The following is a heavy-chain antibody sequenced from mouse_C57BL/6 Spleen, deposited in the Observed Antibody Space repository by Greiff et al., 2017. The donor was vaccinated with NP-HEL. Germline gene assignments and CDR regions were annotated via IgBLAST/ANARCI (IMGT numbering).Heavy chain of an antibody. V-gene: IGHV1-64*01. CDR1: GYTFTSYW. Sequence: QVQLQQPGAELVKPGASVKLSCKASGYTFTSYWMHWVKQRPGQGLEWIGMIHPNSGSTNYNEKFKSKATLTVDKSSSTAYMQLSSLTSEDSAVYYCARSGITTVVAVDYWGQGTTLTVSS. CDR3: ARSGITTVVAVDY. D-gene: IGHD1-1*01. CDR2: IHPNSGST. J-gene: IGHJ2*01.